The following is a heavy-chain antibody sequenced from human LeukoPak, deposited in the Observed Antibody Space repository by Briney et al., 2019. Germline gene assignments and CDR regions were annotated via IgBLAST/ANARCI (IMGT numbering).Heavy chain of an antibody. V-gene: IGHV3-23*01. Sequence: GGSLRLSCAASGFTFSSYAMRWVRQAPGKGLEWVSAISGSGGSTYYADSVKGRFTISRDNSKNTLYLQMNSLRAEDTAVYYCAKDPGILGATTGVDWGQGTLVTVSS. CDR2: ISGSGGST. CDR1: GFTFSSYA. CDR3: AKDPGILGATTGVD. J-gene: IGHJ4*02. D-gene: IGHD1-26*01.